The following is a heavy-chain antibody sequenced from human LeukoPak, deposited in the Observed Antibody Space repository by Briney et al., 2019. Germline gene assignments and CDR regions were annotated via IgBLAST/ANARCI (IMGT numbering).Heavy chain of an antibody. CDR1: GGSFSGYY. CDR3: ARGSRRWFDP. J-gene: IGHJ5*02. CDR2: INHSGST. V-gene: IGHV4-34*01. Sequence: PSETLSLTCAVYGGSFSGYYWSWIRQPPGKGLEWIGEINHSGSTNYNPSLKSRVTISVDTSKNQFSLKLSSVTAADTAVYYCARGSRRWFDPWGQGTLVTVSS.